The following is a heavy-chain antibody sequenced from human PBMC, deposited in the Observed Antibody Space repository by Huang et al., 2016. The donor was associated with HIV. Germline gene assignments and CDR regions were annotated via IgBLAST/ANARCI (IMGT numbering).Heavy chain of an antibody. CDR2: IYYSGST. Sequence: QLQLQESGPGLVKPSETLSLTCTVSGGSFSSSFYYWGWIRPPPGQGLEWIGTIYYSGSTQYNPSLKSRVTRSVDTSKNQLSQKLRAVTAADTAVYYCARHDPDYYGSGSYYNNPIYWGQGTLVTVSS. CDR3: ARHDPDYYGSGSYYNNPIY. D-gene: IGHD3-10*01. V-gene: IGHV4-39*01. CDR1: GGSFSSSFYY. J-gene: IGHJ4*02.